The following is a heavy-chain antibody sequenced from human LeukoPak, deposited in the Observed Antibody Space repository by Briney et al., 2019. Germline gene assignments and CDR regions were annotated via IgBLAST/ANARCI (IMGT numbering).Heavy chain of an antibody. V-gene: IGHV3-48*01. J-gene: IGHJ4*02. D-gene: IGHD1-26*01. CDR1: GFTFSSYS. CDR2: ISSSSSTI. Sequence: GGSLRLSCAASGFTFSSYSMNWVRQAPGKGLEWVSYISSSSSTIYYADSVKGRFTISRDNAKNSLYLQMNSLRAEDTAVYYCTTDLPTSESYSNDYWGQGTLATVSS. CDR3: TTDLPTSESYSNDY.